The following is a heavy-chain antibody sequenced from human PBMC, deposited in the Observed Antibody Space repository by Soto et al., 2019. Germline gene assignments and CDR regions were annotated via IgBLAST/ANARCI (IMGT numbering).Heavy chain of an antibody. J-gene: IGHJ5*02. CDR1: GFSLSTSGVG. Sequence: QITLKESGPTLVKPTQTLTLTCTFSGFSLSTSGVGVGWIRQPPGKALEWLALIYWDDDKRYSPSLKSRLTITKDTSKNQVVLTMNNMDPVDTATYYCAHSRIVGARSTWFDPWGQGTLVTVSS. CDR3: AHSRIVGARSTWFDP. D-gene: IGHD1-26*01. V-gene: IGHV2-5*02. CDR2: IYWDDDK.